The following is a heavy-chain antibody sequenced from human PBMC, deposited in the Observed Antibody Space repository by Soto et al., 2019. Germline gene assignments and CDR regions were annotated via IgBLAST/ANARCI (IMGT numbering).Heavy chain of an antibody. Sequence: PGGSLRLSCTASGFSFGDYAMSWFRRAPGKGLEWVGFIRSKMYGGTIEYAASVRGGFTISRDDSKSIAYLQMNSLKTEDTAVYYCSRAYCSGGSCYVCRYWGQGTQVTVSS. V-gene: IGHV3-49*03. D-gene: IGHD2-15*01. CDR3: SRAYCSGGSCYVCRY. CDR2: IRSKMYGGTI. CDR1: GFSFGDYA. J-gene: IGHJ1*01.